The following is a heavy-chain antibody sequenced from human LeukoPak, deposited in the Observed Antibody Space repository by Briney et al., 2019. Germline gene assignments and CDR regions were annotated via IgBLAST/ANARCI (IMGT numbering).Heavy chain of an antibody. J-gene: IGHJ3*02. CDR2: IYPGDSDT. V-gene: IGHV5-51*01. D-gene: IGHD3-16*01. CDR1: GHSFTTYW. Sequence: GESLKISCEGSGHSFTTYWIGWVRQMPGKGLEWMGIIYPGDSDTRYSPSFQGQVTISVDKSIGTAYLQWSSLKASDTAMYYCARRYDYVWGGGAFDIWGQGTMVTVSS. CDR3: ARRYDYVWGGGAFDI.